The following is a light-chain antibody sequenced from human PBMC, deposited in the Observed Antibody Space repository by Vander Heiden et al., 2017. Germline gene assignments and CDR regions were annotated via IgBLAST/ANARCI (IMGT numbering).Light chain of an antibody. V-gene: IGLV2-23*02. CDR1: SSDVGSYNL. Sequence: QSALTQPASVSGSPGQSITISCTGTSSDVGSYNLVSWYQHQPGKAPKLVIYHVTERPSGVSYRFSGSKSGNAASLTISGIQAEDEADYYCCSYAGSASLYIFGGGTKLTVL. CDR2: HVT. CDR3: CSYAGSASLYI. J-gene: IGLJ2*01.